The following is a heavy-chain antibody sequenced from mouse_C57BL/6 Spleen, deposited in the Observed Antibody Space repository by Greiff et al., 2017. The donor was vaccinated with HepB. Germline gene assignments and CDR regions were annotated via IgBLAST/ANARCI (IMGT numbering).Heavy chain of an antibody. CDR2: IYPGSGNT. CDR1: GYTFTDYY. D-gene: IGHD2-12*01. Sequence: LVESGAELVRPGASVKLSCKASGYTFTDYYINWVKQRPGQGLEWIARIYPGSGNTYYNEKFKGKATLTAEKSSSTAYMQLSSLTSEDSAVYFCARRGIYDGFAYWGQGTLVTVSA. J-gene: IGHJ3*01. V-gene: IGHV1-76*01. CDR3: ARRGIYDGFAY.